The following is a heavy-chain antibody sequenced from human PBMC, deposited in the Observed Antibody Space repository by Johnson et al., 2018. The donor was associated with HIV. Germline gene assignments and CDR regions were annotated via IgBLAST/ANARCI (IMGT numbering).Heavy chain of an antibody. V-gene: IGHV3-30*04. CDR2: ISYDGSNK. D-gene: IGHD1-1*01. Sequence: QVQLVESGGGVVQPGRSLRLSCAASGFTFSSYAMHWVRQAPGKGLEWVAVISYDGSNKYYADSVKGRFTISRDNSKNTLYLQMNSLRAEDTAVYYCARGYNSAFDIWGQGTMVTVSS. J-gene: IGHJ3*02. CDR1: GFTFSSYA. CDR3: ARGYNSAFDI.